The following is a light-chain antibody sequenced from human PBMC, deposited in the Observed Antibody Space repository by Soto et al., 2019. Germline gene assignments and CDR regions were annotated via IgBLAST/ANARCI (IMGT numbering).Light chain of an antibody. J-gene: IGKJ5*01. CDR2: GAS. Sequence: EIVLTQSPGTLSLSPGERATLSCRASQSVWSSYLAWYQQKPGQTPRLLIYGASSRATGIPDRFSGSGSGTDFTLTISSLEPEDSAVYYCQQRHMWPITFGQGTRLEIK. CDR3: QQRHMWPIT. CDR1: QSVWSSY. V-gene: IGKV3D-20*02.